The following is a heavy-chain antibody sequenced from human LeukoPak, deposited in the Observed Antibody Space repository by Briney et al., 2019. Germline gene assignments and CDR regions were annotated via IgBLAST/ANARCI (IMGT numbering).Heavy chain of an antibody. D-gene: IGHD6-13*01. J-gene: IGHJ3*02. CDR3: ASPEALYSSSWYFLEDDAFDI. CDR1: GGTFSSYT. Sequence: SVKVSCKASGGTFSSYTISWVRQAPGQGLEWMGRIIPILGIANYAQKFQGRVTITADKSASTAYMVLSSLRSEDTAVYYCASPEALYSSSWYFLEDDAFDIWGQGTMVTVSS. V-gene: IGHV1-69*02. CDR2: IIPILGIA.